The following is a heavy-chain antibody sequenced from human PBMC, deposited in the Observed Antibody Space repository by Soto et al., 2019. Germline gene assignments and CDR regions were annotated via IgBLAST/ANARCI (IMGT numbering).Heavy chain of an antibody. CDR3: ARLGLGSASWYVDY. CDR2: IWYDGSKK. D-gene: IGHD2-2*01. Sequence: QVQLVESGGGVVQPGRSLRLSCAGSGFTFRNYGMHWVRQAPGKGLEWVAVIWYDGSKKYYVDSVKGRFTISRDNSKNNLYLEMNSLRGEDTALYYCARLGLGSASWYVDYWGQGTLVTVSS. CDR1: GFTFRNYG. V-gene: IGHV3-33*01. J-gene: IGHJ4*02.